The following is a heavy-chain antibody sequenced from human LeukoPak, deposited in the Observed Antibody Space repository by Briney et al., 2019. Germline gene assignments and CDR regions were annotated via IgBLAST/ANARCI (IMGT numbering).Heavy chain of an antibody. CDR1: GGSISSGSYY. V-gene: IGHV4-61*02. CDR3: ARANLVVTDNFDY. CDR2: IYTSGST. Sequence: PSETLSLTCTVSGGSISSGSYYWSWIRQPAGKGLEWIGRIYTSGSTNYNPSLKSRVTISVDTSKNQFSLKLSSVTAADTAVYYCARANLVVTDNFDYWGQGTLVTVSS. J-gene: IGHJ4*02. D-gene: IGHD2-21*02.